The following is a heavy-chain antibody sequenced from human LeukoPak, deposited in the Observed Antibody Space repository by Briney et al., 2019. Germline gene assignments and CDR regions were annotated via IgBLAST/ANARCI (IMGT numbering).Heavy chain of an antibody. D-gene: IGHD3-10*01. J-gene: IGHJ6*03. Sequence: PSETLSLTCTVSGCSISSFYWSWIRQPPGKGLKWIGYIYYSGSTNYNPSLKSRVTISVDTSKNQFSLKLSSVTAADTAVYYCARAGDYYGSGSYPYYYYYYMDVWGKGTTVTVSS. CDR2: IYYSGST. CDR3: ARAGDYYGSGSYPYYYYYYMDV. CDR1: GCSISSFY. V-gene: IGHV4-59*01.